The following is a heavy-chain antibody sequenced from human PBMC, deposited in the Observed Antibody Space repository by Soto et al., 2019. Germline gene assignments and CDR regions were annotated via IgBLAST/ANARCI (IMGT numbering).Heavy chain of an antibody. CDR1: GGSFSGYY. CDR3: ARGRTQYRWGYPRKYYYYGMDV. V-gene: IGHV4-34*01. J-gene: IGHJ6*02. CDR2: INHSGST. D-gene: IGHD2-21*01. Sequence: QVQLQQWGAGLLKPSETLSLTCAVYGGSFSGYYWSWIRQPQGTGLEWIGEINHSGSTNYNPSLKSRVTISVDTSKNQVSLKLSSVTAADTAVYYCARGRTQYRWGYPRKYYYYGMDVCCQGTTVTVS.